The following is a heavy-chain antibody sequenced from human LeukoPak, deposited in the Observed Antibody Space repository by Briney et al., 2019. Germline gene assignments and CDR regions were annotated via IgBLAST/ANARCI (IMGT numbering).Heavy chain of an antibody. CDR3: ARDTVAGLYYFDY. CDR2: INPNSGGT. J-gene: IGHJ4*02. CDR1: GYTFTGYH. V-gene: IGHV1-2*02. Sequence: ASVTVSCKASGYTFTGYHMHWVRQAPGQGLEWMGWINPNSGGTNYAQKFQGRVTMTRDTSISTAYMELSRLRSDDTAVYYCARDTVAGLYYFDYWGQGTLVTVSS. D-gene: IGHD6-19*01.